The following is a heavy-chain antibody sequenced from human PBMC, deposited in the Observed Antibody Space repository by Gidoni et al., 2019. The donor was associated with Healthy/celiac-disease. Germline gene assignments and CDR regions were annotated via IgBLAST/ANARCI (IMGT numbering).Heavy chain of an antibody. D-gene: IGHD6-6*01. CDR1: GFTFSDYY. CDR3: ARDPSIAAPEDY. V-gene: IGHV3-11*01. Sequence: QVQLVEAGGGSVKPGGYLRLSCAASGFTFSDYYMSCIRQAPGKGLEWVSYISSSGSTIYYADSVTGLFTISRDNAKNSLYLQMNSLSAEDTAVYYCARDPSIAAPEDYWGQGTLVTVSS. J-gene: IGHJ4*02. CDR2: ISSSGSTI.